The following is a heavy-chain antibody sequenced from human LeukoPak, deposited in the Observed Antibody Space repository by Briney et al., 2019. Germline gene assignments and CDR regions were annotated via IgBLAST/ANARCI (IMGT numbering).Heavy chain of an antibody. CDR3: TKRRNALSGSFYNWIFDY. V-gene: IGHV3-23*01. Sequence: GGSLRLSCAASGFAFSDYAMSWVRQVPGKGLEWVSAITGPGVGTDYSDSVKGRFTIFRDNSKATVYLQMNNLKAEDTAIYYCTKRRNALSGSFYNWIFDYWGQGTLVTVSS. CDR2: ITGPGVGT. J-gene: IGHJ4*02. D-gene: IGHD3-10*01. CDR1: GFAFSDYA.